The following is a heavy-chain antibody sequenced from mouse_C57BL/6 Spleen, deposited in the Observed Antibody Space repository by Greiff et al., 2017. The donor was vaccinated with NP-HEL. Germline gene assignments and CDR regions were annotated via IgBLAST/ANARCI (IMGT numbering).Heavy chain of an antibody. J-gene: IGHJ4*01. D-gene: IGHD2-1*01. CDR3: ASPYGNCVDAMDY. CDR2: ISNGGGST. V-gene: IGHV5-12*01. CDR1: GFTFSDYY. Sequence: EVKVVESGGGLVQPGGSLKLSCAASGFTFSDYYMYWVRQTPEKRLEWVAYISNGGGSTYYPDTVKGRFTISRDNTKNTLYLQMSRLKSEDTAMDYCASPYGNCVDAMDYWGQGTSVTVSS.